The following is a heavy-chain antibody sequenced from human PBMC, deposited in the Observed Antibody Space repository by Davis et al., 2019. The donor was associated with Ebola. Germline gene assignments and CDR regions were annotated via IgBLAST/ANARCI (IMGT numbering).Heavy chain of an antibody. CDR1: GDNLFNRYG. CDR2: IIPVLGQM. CDR3: ARDYCSGGSCYPLVDP. V-gene: IGHV1-18*01. D-gene: IGHD2-15*01. Sequence: ASVKVSCKSPGDNLFNRYGISWVREAPGQGLEWMGGIIPVLGQMNYAQKLQGRVTMTTDTSTSTAYMELRSLRSDDTAVYYCARDYCSGGSCYPLVDPWGQGTLVTVSS. J-gene: IGHJ5*02.